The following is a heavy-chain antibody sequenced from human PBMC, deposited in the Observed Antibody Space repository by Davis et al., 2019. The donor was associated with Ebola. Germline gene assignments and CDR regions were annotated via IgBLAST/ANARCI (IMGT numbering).Heavy chain of an antibody. CDR3: ARGGIQLWLMDYYYYGMDV. D-gene: IGHD5-18*01. V-gene: IGHV4-39*07. Sequence: MPSETLSLTCTVSGGSISSSIYYWGWIRQPPGKGLEWIGNIYYSGSTYYNPSLKSRVTISVDTSKNQFSLKLSSVTAADTAVYYCARGGIQLWLMDYYYYGMDVWGQGTTVTVSS. CDR1: GGSISSSIYY. J-gene: IGHJ6*02. CDR2: IYYSGST.